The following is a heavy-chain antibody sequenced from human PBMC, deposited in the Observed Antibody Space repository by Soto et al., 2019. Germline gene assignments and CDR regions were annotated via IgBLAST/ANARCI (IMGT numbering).Heavy chain of an antibody. CDR3: AKGLDYYDSSGFSLDF. J-gene: IGHJ4*02. V-gene: IGHV3-30*18. Sequence: PGGSLRLSCAASGFSFSSYGMHWVRQAPGKGLEWVAGMSYDGSNKYYADSVKGRFTISRDNSKNTLYLQMNSLRAEDTAVYYCAKGLDYYDSSGFSLDFWGQGTLVTVSS. CDR2: MSYDGSNK. CDR1: GFSFSSYG. D-gene: IGHD3-22*01.